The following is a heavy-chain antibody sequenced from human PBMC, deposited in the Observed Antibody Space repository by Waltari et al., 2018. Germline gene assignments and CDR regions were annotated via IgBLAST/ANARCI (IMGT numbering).Heavy chain of an antibody. V-gene: IGHV3-74*01. CDR3: LNYDFDS. J-gene: IGHJ4*02. CDR2: INNEGSIV. CDR1: GFNFSNYF. D-gene: IGHD1-7*01. Sequence: DVQVVESGGGLVRPGGSLRLSCIVSGFNFSNYFIHWVRQAPGEGPVWVERINNEGSIVNYADSVKGRFSISRDNAKSTMYLQMNNLRGEDTALYHCLNYDFDSWGQGTLVTVSS.